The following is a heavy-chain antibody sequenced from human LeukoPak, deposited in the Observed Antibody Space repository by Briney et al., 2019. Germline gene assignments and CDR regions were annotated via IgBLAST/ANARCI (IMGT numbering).Heavy chain of an antibody. D-gene: IGHD3-22*01. Sequence: PSETLSLTCVASGGSLSTHHWSWIRQSPGRGLEWIGYISDSGSTNYNPSLKSRVTISVDTSKNQFSLVLSSVTAADTAVYYCARGYDSSAYYPFNYWGQGTLVTVSS. CDR3: ARGYDSSAYYPFNY. J-gene: IGHJ4*02. CDR1: GGSLSTHH. CDR2: ISDSGST. V-gene: IGHV4-59*11.